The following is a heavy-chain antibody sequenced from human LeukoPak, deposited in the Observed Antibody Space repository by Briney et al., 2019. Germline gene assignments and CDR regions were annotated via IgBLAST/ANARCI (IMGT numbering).Heavy chain of an antibody. CDR2: VYSSGVG. CDR3: AREEFLHEIDSTGYFVY. D-gene: IGHD3-22*01. Sequence: SETLSLTCTVSGGSITGYYWNWIRQPAGQGLEWLGRVYSSGVGNYNPSLTSRVTMSVDTSKNQFSLKLTSLTAADTAVYYCAREEFLHEIDSTGYFVYWGQGTLVTVSS. CDR1: GGSITGYY. V-gene: IGHV4-4*07. J-gene: IGHJ4*02.